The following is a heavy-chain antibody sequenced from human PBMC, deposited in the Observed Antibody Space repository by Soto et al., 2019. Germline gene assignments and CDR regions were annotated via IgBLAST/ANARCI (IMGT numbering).Heavy chain of an antibody. D-gene: IGHD4-17*01. CDR1: GFTFSSYG. Sequence: QVQLVESGGGVVQPGRSLRLSCAASGFTFSSYGMHWVRQAPGKGLEWVAVISYDGSNKYYADSMKGRFTIARDNSKKTLYLQMNSLRAEDTAVYYCVQDYGDYEGYWGQGTLVTVSS. CDR3: VQDYGDYEGY. J-gene: IGHJ4*02. CDR2: ISYDGSNK. V-gene: IGHV3-30*18.